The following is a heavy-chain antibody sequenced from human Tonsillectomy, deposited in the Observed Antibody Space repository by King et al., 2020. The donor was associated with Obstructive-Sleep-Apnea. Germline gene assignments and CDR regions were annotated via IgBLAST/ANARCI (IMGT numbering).Heavy chain of an antibody. CDR2: ISGSGGST. CDR3: AKRSSSSWYSSWYFDL. V-gene: IGHV3-23*04. Sequence: VQLVESGGGLVQPGGSLRLSCAASGFTFSSYAMSWVRQAPGKGLEWVSAISGSGGSTYYADSVKGRFTISRDNSKNTLYLQMNSLRAEDTAVYYSAKRSSSSWYSSWYFDLWGRGTLVTVSS. CDR1: GFTFSSYA. J-gene: IGHJ2*01. D-gene: IGHD6-13*01.